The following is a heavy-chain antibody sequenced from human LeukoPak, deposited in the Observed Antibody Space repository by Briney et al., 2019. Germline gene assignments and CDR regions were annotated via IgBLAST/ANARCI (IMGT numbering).Heavy chain of an antibody. CDR1: GYTFTGYY. Sequence: ASVKVSCKASGYTFTGYYMHWVRQAPGQGLEWMGWINPNSGGTNYAQKFQGRVTMTRDTSISTAYMELSRLRSDDTTVYYCASHRDGYNYRQLDYWGQGTLVTVSS. V-gene: IGHV1-2*02. CDR2: INPNSGGT. D-gene: IGHD5-24*01. CDR3: ASHRDGYNYRQLDY. J-gene: IGHJ4*02.